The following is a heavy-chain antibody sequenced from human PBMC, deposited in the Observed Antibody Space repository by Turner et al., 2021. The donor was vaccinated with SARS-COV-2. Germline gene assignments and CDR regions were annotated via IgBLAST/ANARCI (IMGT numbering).Heavy chain of an antibody. CDR3: ARDYPCLGATMKLDY. D-gene: IGHD1-26*01. V-gene: IGHV3-21*01. CDR2: IRSSSSYI. CDR1: GFTFSRYS. Sequence: VQLVESGGGLVKPGGSLRLSCAASGFTFSRYSMNWVRQAPGKGLEWVAFIRSSSSYIDYADLVKGRFTSTRDNAKNTQYLQMNSLRAEDTAVYYCARDYPCLGATMKLDYWGQGTLVTVSS. J-gene: IGHJ4*02.